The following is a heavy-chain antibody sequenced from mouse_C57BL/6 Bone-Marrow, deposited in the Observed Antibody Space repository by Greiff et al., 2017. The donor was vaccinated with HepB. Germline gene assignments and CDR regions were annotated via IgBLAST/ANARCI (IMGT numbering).Heavy chain of an antibody. CDR3: GRHYGSSSFAY. V-gene: IGHV5-4*03. J-gene: IGHJ3*01. Sequence: EVKLVESGGGLVKPGGSLKLSCAASGFTFSSYAMSWVRQTPEKRLEWVATISDGGSYTYYPDNVKGRFTISRDNAKNNLYLQMSHLKSEDTAMYYCGRHYGSSSFAYWGQGTLVTVSA. CDR1: GFTFSSYA. D-gene: IGHD1-1*01. CDR2: ISDGGSYT.